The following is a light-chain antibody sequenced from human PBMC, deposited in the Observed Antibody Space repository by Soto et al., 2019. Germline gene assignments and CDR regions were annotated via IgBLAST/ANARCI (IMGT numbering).Light chain of an antibody. CDR3: CAYAGSGTVV. CDR1: SSDVGDFDC. J-gene: IGLJ3*02. V-gene: IGLV2-23*02. Sequence: QSALTQPASVSGSPGQSITISCTGTSSDVGDFDCVSWYQQHPGKAPKVMIYEATKRPSGVSNRFSGSKSGNTASLTISGLQAEDEADYYCCAYAGSGTVVFGGGTKLTVL. CDR2: EAT.